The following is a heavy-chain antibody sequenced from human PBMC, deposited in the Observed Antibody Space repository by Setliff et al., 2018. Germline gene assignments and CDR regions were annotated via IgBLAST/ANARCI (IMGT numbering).Heavy chain of an antibody. CDR3: VRDRAAIVVGPPTAAFDI. CDR1: GYNFITFG. D-gene: IGHD2-2*01. J-gene: IGHJ3*02. CDR2: ISPYMGNT. V-gene: IGHV1-18*01. Sequence: ASVKVSCKTSGYNFITFGISWVRQAPGQGLEWMGWISPYMGNTNYAQKFEGRVTMTTDSSTKTVYMELRSLTSDDTAIYYCVRDRAAIVVGPPTAAFDIWGQGTMVTVSS.